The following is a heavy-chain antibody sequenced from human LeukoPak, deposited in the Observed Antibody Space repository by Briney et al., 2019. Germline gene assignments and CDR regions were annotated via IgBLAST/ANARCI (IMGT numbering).Heavy chain of an antibody. CDR2: ISSSSRYI. J-gene: IGHJ4*02. CDR1: GFTFSGYS. Sequence: PGGSLRLSCAASGFTFSGYSMNWVRQAPGKGLEWVSSISSSSRYIYYADSVKGGFTISRDNVKNSLYLQMNNLRAEDTAVYYCTRQELGATDYWGQGTLVTVSS. V-gene: IGHV3-21*01. D-gene: IGHD1-26*01. CDR3: TRQELGATDY.